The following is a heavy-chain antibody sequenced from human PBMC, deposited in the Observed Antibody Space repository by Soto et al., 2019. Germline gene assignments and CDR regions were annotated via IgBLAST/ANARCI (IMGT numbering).Heavy chain of an antibody. Sequence: GGSLRLSCAASGFTFSSYGMHWVRQAPGKGLEWVAVIWYDGSNKYYADSVKGRFTISRDNSKNTLYLQMNSLRAEDTAVYYCAREAIYGSGSYRPYYFDYWGQGTLVTVSS. CDR1: GFTFSSYG. CDR3: AREAIYGSGSYRPYYFDY. V-gene: IGHV3-33*01. J-gene: IGHJ4*02. CDR2: IWYDGSNK. D-gene: IGHD3-10*01.